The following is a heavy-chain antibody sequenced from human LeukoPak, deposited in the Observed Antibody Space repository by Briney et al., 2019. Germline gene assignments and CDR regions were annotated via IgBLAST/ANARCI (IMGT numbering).Heavy chain of an antibody. CDR3: ARREVEVWFDP. J-gene: IGHJ5*02. CDR2: INAGNGNT. CDR1: GYDFTSYA. Sequence: ASVKVSCKASGYDFTSYAMHWVRQAPGQRLEWMGWINAGNGNTKYSQKFQDRVTVTRDTSTSTAYMELRSLTSDDTAVYYCARREVEVWFDPWGQGTLVTVSS. D-gene: IGHD1-1*01. V-gene: IGHV1-3*01.